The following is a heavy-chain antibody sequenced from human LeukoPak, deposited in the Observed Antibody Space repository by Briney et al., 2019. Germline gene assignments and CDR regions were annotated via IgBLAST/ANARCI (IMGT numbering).Heavy chain of an antibody. V-gene: IGHV4-61*05. CDR2: IYYSGST. J-gene: IGHJ4*02. D-gene: IGHD7-27*01. CDR3: ASRKLGNDY. CDR1: GGSISSSSYY. Sequence: PSETLSLTCTVSGGSISSSSYYWGWIRQPPGKGLEWIGYIYYSGSTNYNPSLKSRVTISADTSKNQFSLKLSSVTAADTAVYYCASRKLGNDYWGQGTLVTVSS.